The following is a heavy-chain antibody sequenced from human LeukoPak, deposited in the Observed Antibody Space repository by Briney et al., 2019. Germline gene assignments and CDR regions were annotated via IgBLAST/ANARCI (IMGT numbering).Heavy chain of an antibody. Sequence: GGSLRLSCTASGFAFSTYWMFWVRQAPGKGLVWVSQINPEGASTTYGDPAKGRLTASRDNAKNALHLQMNSLRVDDTAVYYCARGTAITAGIDFWGQGTLVTVSS. CDR2: INPEGAST. CDR3: ARGTAITAGIDF. CDR1: GFAFSTYW. J-gene: IGHJ4*02. V-gene: IGHV3-74*01. D-gene: IGHD6-19*01.